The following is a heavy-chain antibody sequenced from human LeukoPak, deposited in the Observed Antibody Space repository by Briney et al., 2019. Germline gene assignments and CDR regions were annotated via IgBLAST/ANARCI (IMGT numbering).Heavy chain of an antibody. CDR2: IKEDGSEK. Sequence: HPGGSLRLSCAASGFTFSRYWMSWVRQAPGKGPEWVANIKEDGSEKKYVDSVKGRFSISRDNAKNSLYLHMNSLRAEDTAVYYCARDLDYFDYWGQGTLVTVSS. CDR3: ARDLDYFDY. CDR1: GFTFSRYW. J-gene: IGHJ4*02. V-gene: IGHV3-7*01.